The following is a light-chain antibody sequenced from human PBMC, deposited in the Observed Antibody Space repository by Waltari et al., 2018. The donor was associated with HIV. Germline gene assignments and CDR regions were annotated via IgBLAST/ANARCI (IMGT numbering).Light chain of an antibody. V-gene: IGKV4-1*01. CDR3: QQYYSTPRGT. CDR2: WAS. CDR1: QRVLYSSNNKNY. J-gene: IGKJ4*01. Sequence: DIVMTPSPDSLAVSLCDRATIHCKSSQRVLYSSNNKNYLAWYQQKPGQPPKLLIYWASTRESGVPDRFSGSGSGTDFTLTISSLQAEDVAVYYCQQYYSTPRGTFGGGTKVEIK.